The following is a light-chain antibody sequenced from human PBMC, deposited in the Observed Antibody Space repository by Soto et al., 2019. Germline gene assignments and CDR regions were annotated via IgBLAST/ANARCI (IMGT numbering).Light chain of an antibody. CDR2: DAS. J-gene: IGKJ4*01. CDR3: QQFSSYPLT. CDR1: QTVRNNY. V-gene: IGKV3-20*01. Sequence: EFVLTQSPGTLSLSPGERATLSCRASQTVRNNYLAWYQQKPGQAPRLLIYDASSRATGIPDRFSGGGSGTDFTLTIRRLEPEDFAVYYCQQFSSYPLTFGGGTKVHIK.